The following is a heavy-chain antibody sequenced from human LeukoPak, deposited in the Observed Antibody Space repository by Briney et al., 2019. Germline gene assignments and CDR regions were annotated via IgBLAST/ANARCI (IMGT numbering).Heavy chain of an antibody. CDR1: GESFSGYY. V-gene: IGHV4-34*01. D-gene: IGHD2-15*01. J-gene: IGHJ4*02. CDR3: ATPRSGSCWN. CDR2: INHSGST. Sequence: SETLSLTCAVYGESFSGYYWSWIRQPPGKGLEWIGEINHSGSTNYNPSLKSRVTISVDTPKNQFSLKLSSVTAADTAVYYCATPRSGSCWNWGQGTLVSVSS.